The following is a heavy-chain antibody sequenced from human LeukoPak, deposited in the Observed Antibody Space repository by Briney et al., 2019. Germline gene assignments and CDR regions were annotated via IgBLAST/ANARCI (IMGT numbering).Heavy chain of an antibody. Sequence: SQTLSLTCSVSGDSISNDNYYWTWIRQPAGKGLEWIGRILISGGTRYNPSLQSRVSISLDTSKNQFSLKLSSVTAADTAVYYCARGNCGPGRSMYNWFDPWGQGTLVMVSS. CDR1: GDSISNDNYY. CDR3: ARGNCGPGRSMYNWFDP. CDR2: ILISGGT. V-gene: IGHV4-61*02. J-gene: IGHJ5*02. D-gene: IGHD2-21*01.